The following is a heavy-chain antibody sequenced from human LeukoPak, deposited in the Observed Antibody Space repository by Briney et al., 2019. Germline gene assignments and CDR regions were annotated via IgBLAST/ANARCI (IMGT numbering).Heavy chain of an antibody. CDR1: GYTFTSYG. CDR3: ARDVEWELLPNCFDY. D-gene: IGHD1-26*01. CDR2: ISTYNGNT. V-gene: IGHV1-18*01. J-gene: IGHJ4*02. Sequence: ASVKVSCKASGYTFTSYGISWVRQAPGQGLEWMGWISTYNGNTNYAQKLQGRVTMTTDTSTSTAYMELRSLRSDDTAVYYCARDVEWELLPNCFDYWGQGTLVTVSS.